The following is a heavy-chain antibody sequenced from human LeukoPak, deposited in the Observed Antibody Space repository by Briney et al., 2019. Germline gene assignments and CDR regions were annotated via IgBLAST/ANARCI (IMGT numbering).Heavy chain of an antibody. V-gene: IGHV1-2*02. D-gene: IGHD2-2*02. J-gene: IGHJ5*02. CDR1: GYTFTGYY. Sequence: ASVKVSCKASGYTFTGYYMHWVRQAPGQGLEWMGWINPNSGGTNYAQKFQGRVTMTRDTSISTAYMELSRLRSDDTAVYYCARERTTEYCSSTSCYTSWIDPWGQGTLVTVSS. CDR3: ARERTTEYCSSTSCYTSWIDP. CDR2: INPNSGGT.